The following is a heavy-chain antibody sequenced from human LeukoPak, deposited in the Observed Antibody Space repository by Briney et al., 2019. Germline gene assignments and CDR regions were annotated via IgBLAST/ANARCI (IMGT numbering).Heavy chain of an antibody. V-gene: IGHV1-69*04. CDR2: IIPILGIA. CDR3: ARLDYGDYDD. CDR1: GGAFSSYA. Sequence: SVKVSCKASGGAFSSYAISWVRQAPGQGLEWMGRIIPILGIANYAQKFQGRVTITADKSTSTAYMELSSLRSEDTAVYYCARLDYGDYDDWGQGTLVTVSP. J-gene: IGHJ4*02. D-gene: IGHD4-17*01.